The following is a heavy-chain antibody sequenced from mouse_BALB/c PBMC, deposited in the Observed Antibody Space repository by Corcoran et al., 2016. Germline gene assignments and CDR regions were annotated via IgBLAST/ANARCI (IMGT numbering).Heavy chain of an antibody. D-gene: IGHD1-1*01. J-gene: IGHJ4*01. Sequence: EVQLQQSGAELVKPGASVKLSCTASGFNINDTSMHWVKQRPEQGLEWIGRIDPANGNTKYDPKFQGKATITADTSSNTAYLQLSSLTSEDTAVYYCAFYYDGTLYAMDYWGQGTSVTVSS. CDR1: GFNINDTS. CDR2: IDPANGNT. CDR3: AFYYDGTLYAMDY. V-gene: IGHV14-3*02.